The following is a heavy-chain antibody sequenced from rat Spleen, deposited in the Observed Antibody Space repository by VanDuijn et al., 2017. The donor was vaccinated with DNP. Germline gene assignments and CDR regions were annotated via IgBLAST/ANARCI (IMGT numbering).Heavy chain of an antibody. CDR2: ITYDGGRT. CDR3: ASWGIRAYYFDS. Sequence: EVQLLESGGGLVQPGRSLKLSCEASGFTFSDYYMTWVRQGPTRGLEWVAYITYDGGRTYYGDSVKGRFTISRDNTKSTLYLQMNSLRSEDTATYYCASWGIRAYYFDSWGQGVMVTVSS. D-gene: IGHD4-3*01. V-gene: IGHV5-22*01. J-gene: IGHJ2*01. CDR1: GFTFSDYY.